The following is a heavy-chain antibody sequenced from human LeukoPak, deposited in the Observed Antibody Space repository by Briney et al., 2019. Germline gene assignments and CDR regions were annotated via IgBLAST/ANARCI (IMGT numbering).Heavy chain of an antibody. CDR2: IYYTGRT. CDR1: GDSFSRNTYS. V-gene: IGHV4-39*01. Sequence: SETLSLTCTVSGDSFSRNTYSWGWVRQPPGKGLEWIGSIYYTGRTFYNPSLKSRVTISVDTSKNQFSLKLSSVTAADTAVYYCARRGSMGGSFVGAFDIWGQGTMVTVSS. D-gene: IGHD1-26*01. CDR3: ARRGSMGGSFVGAFDI. J-gene: IGHJ3*02.